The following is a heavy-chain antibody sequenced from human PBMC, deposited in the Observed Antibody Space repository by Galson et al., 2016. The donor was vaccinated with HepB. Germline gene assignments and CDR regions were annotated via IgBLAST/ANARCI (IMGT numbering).Heavy chain of an antibody. CDR3: ATNRWFGGLSQVDN. J-gene: IGHJ4*02. D-gene: IGHD3-10*01. V-gene: IGHV3-30-3*01. Sequence: SLRLSCAASGFAFSNYAMHWVRQAPGKGLEWVAVISYDGNKIFYADSARGRFTISRDDSTNTVYLQMNSLRGEDTAVYFCATNRWFGGLSQVDNWGQGTLVTVSS. CDR2: ISYDGNKI. CDR1: GFAFSNYA.